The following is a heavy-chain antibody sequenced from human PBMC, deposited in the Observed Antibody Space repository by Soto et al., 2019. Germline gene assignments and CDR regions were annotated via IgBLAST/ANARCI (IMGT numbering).Heavy chain of an antibody. D-gene: IGHD1-1*01. CDR2: FDPEDGET. J-gene: IGHJ6*02. Sequence: EASLKVSCKVSGYTRTELSIHWVRQAPGKGLELMGGFDPEDGETIYAQKFQGRVTMTEDTSTDTAYMGLSSLRSEDTAVYYCETEYRNPYYYYYGMDVWGQGTTVTVYS. CDR3: ETEYRNPYYYYYGMDV. CDR1: GYTRTELS. V-gene: IGHV1-24*01.